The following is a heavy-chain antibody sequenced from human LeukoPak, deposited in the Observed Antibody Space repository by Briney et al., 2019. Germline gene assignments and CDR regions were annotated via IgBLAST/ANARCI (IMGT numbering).Heavy chain of an antibody. Sequence: SETLSLTCTVSGGSLSSTNYYWGWIRRPPGKGLEWIGSISYSGSRYYNPSLKSRVSISGDTSRNHFSMMLSSVTAADTAVCYCARREGRGGPSDYWGQGTLVTVSS. J-gene: IGHJ4*02. CDR1: GGSLSSTNYY. CDR3: ARREGRGGPSDY. D-gene: IGHD3-10*01. CDR2: ISYSGSR. V-gene: IGHV4-39*02.